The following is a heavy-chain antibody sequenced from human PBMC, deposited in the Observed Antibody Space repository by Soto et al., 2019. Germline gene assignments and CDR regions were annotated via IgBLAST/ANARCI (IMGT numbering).Heavy chain of an antibody. V-gene: IGHV5-51*01. CDR1: GYSFTSYW. CDR3: ASHQLSRGYYYYGMDV. D-gene: IGHD2-2*01. CDR2: IYPGDSDT. J-gene: IGHJ6*02. Sequence: HGESLKISCKGSGYSFTSYWIGWVRQMPGKGLEWMGIIYPGDSDTRYSPSFQGQVTISADKSISTAYLQWSSLKASDTAMYYCASHQLSRGYYYYGMDVWGQGTTVTVSS.